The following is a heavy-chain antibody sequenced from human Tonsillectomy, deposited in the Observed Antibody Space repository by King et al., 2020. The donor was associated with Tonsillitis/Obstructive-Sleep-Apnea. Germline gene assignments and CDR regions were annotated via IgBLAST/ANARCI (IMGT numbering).Heavy chain of an antibody. Sequence: VQLVESGGGLVQPGGSLGLSCAASGFIVSSNDMSWVRQAPGKGLEWVSLIYRGGSTYYADSVKGRFTISRDNSKNTLYLQMNSLRAEDTAVYYCARGPLYDFFYDSWGQGTLVTVSS. CDR1: GFIVSSND. CDR2: IYRGGST. CDR3: ARGPLYDFFYDS. V-gene: IGHV3-66*01. D-gene: IGHD3-3*01. J-gene: IGHJ4*02.